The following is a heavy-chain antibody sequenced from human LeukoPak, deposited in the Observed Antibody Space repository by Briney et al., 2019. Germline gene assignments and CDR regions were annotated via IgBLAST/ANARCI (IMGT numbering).Heavy chain of an antibody. V-gene: IGHV3-23*01. D-gene: IGHD5-12*01. CDR3: AKARKNIVATIKGY. CDR1: GFTFSSYA. J-gene: IGHJ4*02. CDR2: ISGSGGSR. Sequence: GGSLRLSCAASGFTFSSYAMSWVRQAPGKGLEWVSAISGSGGSRYYADSVKGRFTISRDNSKNTLYLQMNSLRAEDTAVYYCAKARKNIVATIKGYWGQGTLVTVSS.